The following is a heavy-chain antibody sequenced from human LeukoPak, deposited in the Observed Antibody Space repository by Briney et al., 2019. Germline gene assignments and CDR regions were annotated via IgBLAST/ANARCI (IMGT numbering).Heavy chain of an antibody. V-gene: IGHV3-74*01. D-gene: IGHD3-10*01. CDR1: GFTFSSYW. CDR3: ARVGLDRGVTLDY. CDR2: ISSDGSST. J-gene: IGHJ4*02. Sequence: PGGSLRLSCAASGFTFSSYWMHWVRQAPGKGLVWVSHISSDGSSTNYAESVKGRFTISRDNAKNTLYLQMNSRRAEDTAVYYCARVGLDRGVTLDYWGQGTPVTVSS.